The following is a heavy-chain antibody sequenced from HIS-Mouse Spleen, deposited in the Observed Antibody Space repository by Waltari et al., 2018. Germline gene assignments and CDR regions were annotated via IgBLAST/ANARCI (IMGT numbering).Heavy chain of an antibody. CDR2: IYYSGST. CDR3: AREIPYSSSWYDWYFDL. V-gene: IGHV4-39*07. Sequence: QLQLQESGPGLVKPSETLSLNCTVSGGSISSSSYYWGWTRQPPGKGLQWIGSIYYSGSTYYNQSLKSRVTISVDTSKNQFSLKLSSVTAADTAVYYCAREIPYSSSWYDWYFDLWGRGTLVTVSS. J-gene: IGHJ2*01. D-gene: IGHD6-13*01. CDR1: GGSISSSSYY.